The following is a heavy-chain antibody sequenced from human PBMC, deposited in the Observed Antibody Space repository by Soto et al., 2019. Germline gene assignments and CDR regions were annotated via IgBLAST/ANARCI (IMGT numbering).Heavy chain of an antibody. CDR1: GYSFTSYW. J-gene: IGHJ6*03. D-gene: IGHD4-4*01. V-gene: IGHV5-51*01. Sequence: GESLKISCKGSGYSFTSYWIGWVRQMPGKGLEWMGIIYPGDSDTRYSPSFQGQVTISADKSISTAYLQWSSLKASDTAMYYCARRRTTVTNIWSGRYYYYKDVWGKGTTVTVSS. CDR3: ARRRTTVTNIWSGRYYYYKDV. CDR2: IYPGDSDT.